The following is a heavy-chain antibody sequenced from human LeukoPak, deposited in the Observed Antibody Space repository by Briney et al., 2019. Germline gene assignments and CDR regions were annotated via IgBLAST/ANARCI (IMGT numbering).Heavy chain of an antibody. D-gene: IGHD6-13*01. CDR2: ITSDGSST. V-gene: IGHV3-74*01. CDR3: AGGSSTWYGY. J-gene: IGHJ4*02. CDR1: GFXFSSYW. Sequence: GGSLRLSCAASGFXFSSYWMHWVRQVPGKGLVWVSRITSDGSSTSYADSVKGRFTMSRDNAKDTLYLQMNNLRVEDTAVYYCAGGSSTWYGYWGQGTLVTVSS.